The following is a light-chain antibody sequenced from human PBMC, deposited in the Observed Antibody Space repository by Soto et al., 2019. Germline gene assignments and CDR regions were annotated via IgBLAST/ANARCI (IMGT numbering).Light chain of an antibody. CDR2: RAS. V-gene: IGKV3-15*01. J-gene: IGKJ1*01. CDR1: QSVRSS. CDR3: QQYDHWWT. Sequence: EMVMTQSPATLSVSPGERATLSCRASQSVRSSLAWYQQQPRPPPMLLIYRASTSATGVPARFSRSGSGTEFTLTISILQSEDFAVYYCQQYDHWWTFGQGTKVDI.